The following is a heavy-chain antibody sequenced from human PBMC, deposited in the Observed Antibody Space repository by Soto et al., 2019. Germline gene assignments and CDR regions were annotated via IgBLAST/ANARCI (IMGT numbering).Heavy chain of an antibody. V-gene: IGHV4-34*01. D-gene: IGHD6-6*01. CDR2: INHSGST. CDR1: GGSFSGYY. Sequence: PSETLSLTCAVYGGSFSGYYWSWIRQPPGKGLEWIGEINHSGSTNYNPSLKSRVTISVDTCKNQFSLKLSSVTAADTAVYYCASLTYSSSSFWFDPWGQGTLVTVSS. CDR3: ASLTYSSSSFWFDP. J-gene: IGHJ5*02.